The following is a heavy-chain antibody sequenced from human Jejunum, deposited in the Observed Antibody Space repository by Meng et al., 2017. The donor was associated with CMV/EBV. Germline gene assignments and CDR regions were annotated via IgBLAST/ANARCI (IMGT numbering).Heavy chain of an antibody. CDR1: GGSISSSSYY. J-gene: IGHJ4*02. CDR3: ARVDCSTSCFSFDN. Sequence: GGSISSSSYYWGWIRQPPGKGLEWIVNIYYSGSTYYNPSLKSRATISQDTYMNQFSLKLTSVTAADTAVYYCARVDCSTSCFSFDNWGQGALVTVSS. CDR2: IYYSGST. D-gene: IGHD2-2*01. V-gene: IGHV4-39*07.